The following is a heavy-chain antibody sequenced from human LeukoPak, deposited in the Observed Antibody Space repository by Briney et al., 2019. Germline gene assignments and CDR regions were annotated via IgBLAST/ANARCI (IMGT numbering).Heavy chain of an antibody. D-gene: IGHD3-3*01. V-gene: IGHV3-48*01. J-gene: IGHJ4*02. CDR2: ISPVMNNI. Sequence: GGSLRLSCAASGFTFSSYSMNWVRQTPGKGLEWISYISPVMNNIYYADSVKGRFTISRDDAKNSLDLQMNSLRAEDTAVYYCARESDRHHDLWSGYLALDYWGQGTRVTVSS. CDR3: ARESDRHHDLWSGYLALDY. CDR1: GFTFSSYS.